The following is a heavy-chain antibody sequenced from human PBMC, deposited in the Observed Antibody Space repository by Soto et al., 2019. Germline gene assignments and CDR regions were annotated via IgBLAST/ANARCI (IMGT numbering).Heavy chain of an antibody. CDR2: IYYSGST. D-gene: IGHD4-17*01. J-gene: IGHJ4*02. Sequence: LSLTCTVSGGSISSYYWSWIRQPPGKGLEWIGYIYYSGSTNYNPSLKSRVTISVDTSKNQFSLKLSSVTAADTAVYYCARMKPTMTTVVFDYWGQGTLVTVPS. V-gene: IGHV4-59*01. CDR3: ARMKPTMTTVVFDY. CDR1: GGSISSYY.